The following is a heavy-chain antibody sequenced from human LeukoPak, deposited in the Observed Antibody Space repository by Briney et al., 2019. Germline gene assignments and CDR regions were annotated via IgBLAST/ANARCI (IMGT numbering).Heavy chain of an antibody. CDR3: ARLSYYDYVWEPNAFDI. J-gene: IGHJ3*02. CDR1: GGSISSYY. CDR2: IYYSGST. D-gene: IGHD3-16*01. V-gene: IGHV4-59*08. Sequence: SETLSLTCTVSGGSISSYYWSWIRQPPGKGLEWIGYIYYSGSTNYNPSLKSRVTISVDTSKNQFSLKLSSVTAADTAVYYCARLSYYDYVWEPNAFDIWGQGTMVTVSS.